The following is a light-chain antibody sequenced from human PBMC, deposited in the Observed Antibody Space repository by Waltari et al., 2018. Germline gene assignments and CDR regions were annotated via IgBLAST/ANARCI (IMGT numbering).Light chain of an antibody. V-gene: IGLV3-19*01. J-gene: IGLJ1*01. CDR1: SLRSYY. CDR3: SCRDNSGFRHV. CDR2: GQN. Sequence: SSDLTQDPAVSVALGQTVRITCQGDSLRSYYATWYQQKPGQAPVLVIFGQNKRPSGIPDRFSGSSLRNTASLTITGAQAEDEADYYCSCRDNSGFRHVFGTGTKVTV.